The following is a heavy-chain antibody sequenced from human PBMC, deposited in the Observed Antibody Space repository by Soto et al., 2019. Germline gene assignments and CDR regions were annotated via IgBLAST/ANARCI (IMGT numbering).Heavy chain of an antibody. J-gene: IGHJ5*02. CDR3: SRLVATIRGHNWFDP. D-gene: IGHD5-12*01. CDR2: IYYSGST. Sequence: PSETLSLTCTVCGGSISSSSSYWGWIRQPPGKGLEWIGSIYYSGSTYYNPSLKSRVTISVDTSKNQFSLKLGSVTAADTAVYYCSRLVATIRGHNWFDPWGQGTLLTVSS. CDR1: GGSISSSSSY. V-gene: IGHV4-39*01.